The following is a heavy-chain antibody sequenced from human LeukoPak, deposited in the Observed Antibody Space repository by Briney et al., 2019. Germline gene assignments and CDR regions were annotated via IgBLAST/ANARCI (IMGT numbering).Heavy chain of an antibody. D-gene: IGHD2/OR15-2a*01. Sequence: SETLSLTCTVSGGSISSGSYYWSWIRQPAGKGLEWIGRIYTSGSTNYNPSLKSRVTISVDTSKNQFSLKLSSVTAADTAVYYCARDSEYGPNWFDPWGQGTLVTVSS. CDR1: GGSISSGSYY. J-gene: IGHJ5*02. CDR2: IYTSGST. CDR3: ARDSEYGPNWFDP. V-gene: IGHV4-61*02.